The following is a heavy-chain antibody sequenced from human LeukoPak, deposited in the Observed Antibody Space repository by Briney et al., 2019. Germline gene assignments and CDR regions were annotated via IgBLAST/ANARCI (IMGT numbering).Heavy chain of an antibody. J-gene: IGHJ4*02. CDR1: GGSITGSY. CDR2: IYYSGST. Sequence: SETLSLTCIVSGGSITGSYWSWLRQPPGKGLEYIGYIYYSGSTSYNPSLKSRVTISLDTSKNQFSLRLSSVTAADTAFYYCARALGFSSGYYDPRFDYWGQGTLVTVSS. D-gene: IGHD6-19*01. CDR3: ARALGFSSGYYDPRFDY. V-gene: IGHV4-59*01.